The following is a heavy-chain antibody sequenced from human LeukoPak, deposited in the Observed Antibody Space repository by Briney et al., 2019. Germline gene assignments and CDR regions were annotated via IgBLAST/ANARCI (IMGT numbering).Heavy chain of an antibody. CDR2: IYPGDSDT. J-gene: IGHJ5*02. Sequence: GESLKISCKTSGYSFSNYWIAWVRQMPGKGLEWMGIIYPGDSDTRYSPSFQGQVTISADKSISTAYLQWSSLKASDTAMYYCARQKGTNWLDPWGQGTLVTVSS. CDR3: ARQKGTNWLDP. CDR1: GYSFSNYW. V-gene: IGHV5-51*01. D-gene: IGHD1-1*01.